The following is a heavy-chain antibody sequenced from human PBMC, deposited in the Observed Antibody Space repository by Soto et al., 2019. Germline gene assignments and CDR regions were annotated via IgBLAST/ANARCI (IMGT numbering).Heavy chain of an antibody. V-gene: IGHV3-30*03. J-gene: IGHJ4*02. Sequence: QVQLVESGGGVVQPGRSLRLSCAASGFTVSTYGMQWVRQAPGKGLEWVAVISRDGGTKYYADSVKGRFTISRDKYRNTLCLEMNSLRGDDMAVYYCPGEVASGYLGQGNLVTVSS. CDR3: PGEVASGY. CDR2: ISRDGGTK. D-gene: IGHD2-21*01. CDR1: GFTVSTYG.